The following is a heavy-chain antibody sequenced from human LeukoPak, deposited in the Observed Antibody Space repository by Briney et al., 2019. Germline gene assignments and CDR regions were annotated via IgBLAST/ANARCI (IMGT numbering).Heavy chain of an antibody. J-gene: IGHJ4*02. CDR1: GFTFSSYG. V-gene: IGHV3-30*02. CDR2: IRYDGSNK. D-gene: IGHD6-13*01. Sequence: PAESLTLSCAVAGFTFSSYGMHWVRQAPGKGLEWVAFIRYDGSNKYYADSVKGRFTSSRDNSKNTLYLQMNSLRAEDTAVYYCAKDFEQQLGEDYWGQGTLVTVSS. CDR3: AKDFEQQLGEDY.